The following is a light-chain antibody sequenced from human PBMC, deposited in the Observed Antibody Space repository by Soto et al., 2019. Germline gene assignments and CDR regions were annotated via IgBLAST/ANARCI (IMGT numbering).Light chain of an antibody. CDR2: GAS. CDR3: QQYNNWPPWT. CDR1: QSVSSN. J-gene: IGKJ1*01. Sequence: EIVMTQSPGTLSLSPGERATLSCRASQSVSSNLAWYQQKPGQAPKLLIYGASTRATGIPVRFSGSGSGTEFTLSISSLQSEDLAVYYCQQYNNWPPWTFGQGTKVDIK. V-gene: IGKV3-15*01.